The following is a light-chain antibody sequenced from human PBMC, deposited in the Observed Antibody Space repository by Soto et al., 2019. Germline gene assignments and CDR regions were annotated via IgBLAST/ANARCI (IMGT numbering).Light chain of an antibody. Sequence: EIVLTQSPGTLSLFPGGRATLSCRASQSVSSSYLAWYQQKPGQAPRLLIYGASSRATGIPDRFSGSGSGTDFTLTISRLEPEDFAVYYCQQYGSSPVGFSQGTKVDIK. CDR2: GAS. CDR1: QSVSSSY. CDR3: QQYGSSPVG. V-gene: IGKV3-20*01. J-gene: IGKJ1*01.